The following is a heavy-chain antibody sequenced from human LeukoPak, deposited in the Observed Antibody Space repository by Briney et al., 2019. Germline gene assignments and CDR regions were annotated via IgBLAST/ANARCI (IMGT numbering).Heavy chain of an antibody. D-gene: IGHD4-23*01. CDR3: ARDTVVRGYFDY. Sequence: SVKVSCKASGGTFSSYAISWVRQAPGQGLEWMGRIIPILGIANYAQKFQGRVTITADKSTSTAYMELSSLRSEDTAVYYCARDTVVRGYFDYWGQGTLVTVSS. CDR2: IIPILGIA. CDR1: GGTFSSYA. V-gene: IGHV1-69*04. J-gene: IGHJ4*02.